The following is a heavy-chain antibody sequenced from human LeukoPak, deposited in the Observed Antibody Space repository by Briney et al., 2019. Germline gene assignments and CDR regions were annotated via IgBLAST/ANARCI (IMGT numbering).Heavy chain of an antibody. CDR3: ARVFDS. Sequence: KPSETLSLTCTVSGGSVSTGDYYWGWIRQSPVKGLEWIGDVFYTGKTNYNPSLRGRATISIDTSRNQFSLKLTYVTAADSAVYYCARVFDSWGQGTLVTVSS. CDR1: GGSVSTGDYY. V-gene: IGHV4-39*07. CDR2: VFYTGKT. J-gene: IGHJ4*02.